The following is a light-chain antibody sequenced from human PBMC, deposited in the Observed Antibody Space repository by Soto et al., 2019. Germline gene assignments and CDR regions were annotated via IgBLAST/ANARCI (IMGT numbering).Light chain of an antibody. CDR1: QSVSIA. J-gene: IGKJ5*01. CDR2: GAS. CDR3: QQTYATPIT. V-gene: IGKV3-15*01. Sequence: EIVLTQSPATLSVSPGERATLSCRASQSVSIALAWYQQTPGQAPRLLIYGASNRDTGIPVRFSGSASGTEFTLTISSLQSEDCATYYCQQTYATPITCGQGTRLEI.